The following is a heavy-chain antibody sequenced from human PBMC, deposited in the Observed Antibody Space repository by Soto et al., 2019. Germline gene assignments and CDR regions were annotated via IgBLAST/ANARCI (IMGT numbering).Heavy chain of an antibody. V-gene: IGHV3-21*01. D-gene: IGHD3-3*01. CDR3: AREVGSYYYFWCGYYQYGMYF. CDR2: ISSSSSYI. CDR1: GFTFSSYS. Sequence: GGSLRLSCAASGFTFSSYSMNWVRQAPGKGLEWVSSISSSSSYIYYADSVKGRFTISRDNAKNSLYLQMNSLRAEDTAVYYCAREVGSYYYFWCGYYQYGMYFWGQGTSVTVSS. J-gene: IGHJ6*02.